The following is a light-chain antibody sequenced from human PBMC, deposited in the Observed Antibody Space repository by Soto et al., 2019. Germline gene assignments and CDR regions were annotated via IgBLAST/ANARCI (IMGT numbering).Light chain of an antibody. V-gene: IGKV1-5*03. CDR2: KAS. J-gene: IGKJ1*01. Sequence: DIQMTQSPSTLSASVGDRVTITCRASQSISSWLAWYQQKPGKAPKLLIYKASSLESGVPSRFSGSGSGTEFTLTISSLQPDDFATSYCQQYNSYSWTFGQGTKVYIK. CDR3: QQYNSYSWT. CDR1: QSISSW.